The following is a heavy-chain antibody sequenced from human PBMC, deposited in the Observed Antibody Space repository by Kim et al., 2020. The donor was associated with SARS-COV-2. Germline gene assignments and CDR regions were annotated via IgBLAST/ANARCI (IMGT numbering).Heavy chain of an antibody. V-gene: IGHV3-9*02. CDR2: LLWYIDGV. D-gene: IGHD3-3*02. CDR3: TRDVLAGGAGV. J-gene: IGHJ6*02. CDR1: GFSPNDHA. Sequence: GGSLRLSCAASGFSPNDHAMHWVRQAPGKGLEWVSGLLWYIDGVGYADSVKGRFITSRDKAKNSLYLQMNSLRPEDTALYYCTRDVLAGGAGVWGQGTAVIVSS.